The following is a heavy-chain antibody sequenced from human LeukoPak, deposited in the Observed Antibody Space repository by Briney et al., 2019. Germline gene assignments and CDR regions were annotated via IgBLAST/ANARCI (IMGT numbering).Heavy chain of an antibody. CDR3: AKDDDGHHHGVDH. CDR2: IGYSAGDT. J-gene: IGHJ4*02. D-gene: IGHD4-17*01. Sequence: GGSLRLSCAASGFTVSSYAMTWVRQAPGKGLEWVSAIGYSAGDTYYADSVKGRFTISRDNSMNTLYLQMSSLRADDTALYYCAKDDDGHHHGVDHWGQGTLVTVSS. CDR1: GFTVSSYA. V-gene: IGHV3-23*01.